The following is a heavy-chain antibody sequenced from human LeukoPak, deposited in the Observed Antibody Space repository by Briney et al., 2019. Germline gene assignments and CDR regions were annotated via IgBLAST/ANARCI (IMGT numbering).Heavy chain of an antibody. CDR2: ISPSGGST. D-gene: IGHD3-22*01. CDR3: ARYRPKEYYYDSSGYSFDY. CDR1: GYTFTSNY. Sequence: GASVKVSCKAFGYTFTSNYMHWVRQAPGQGPEWMGVISPSGGSTTYAQKFQGRVTLTRDMSTSTAYMELSSLRSEDTAVYYCARYRPKEYYYDSSGYSFDYWGQGTLVTVSS. V-gene: IGHV1-46*01. J-gene: IGHJ4*02.